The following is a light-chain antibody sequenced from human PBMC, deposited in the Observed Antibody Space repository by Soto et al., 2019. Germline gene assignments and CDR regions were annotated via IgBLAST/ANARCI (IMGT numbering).Light chain of an antibody. CDR2: DVN. J-gene: IGLJ1*01. V-gene: IGLV2-18*02. Sequence: QSALTQPPSVSGSPGQSVTISCTGTSSDIGSYNRVSWYQQPPGAAPKLMICDVNNRPSGVPERFSGSKSGNTASLTIFGLQAEDEADYYCTSFTTSDTYVFGTGTKLTAL. CDR1: SSDIGSYNR. CDR3: TSFTTSDTYV.